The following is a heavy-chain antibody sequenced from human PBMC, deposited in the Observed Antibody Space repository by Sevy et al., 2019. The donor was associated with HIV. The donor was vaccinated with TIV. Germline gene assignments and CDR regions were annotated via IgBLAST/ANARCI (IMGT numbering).Heavy chain of an antibody. D-gene: IGHD6-19*01. J-gene: IGHJ4*01. Sequence: ASVKVSCKISGYKVDMYGIARVRQAPGQGLEWMGWISTYNGNTNYAQNFQGRVTMTTDTSTSVVYMELGGLRPDDTAVYYCARATGMAVAGTGRYFDFWGQGTLVTVSS. CDR2: ISTYNGNT. CDR1: GYKVDMYG. CDR3: ARATGMAVAGTGRYFDF. V-gene: IGHV1-18*04.